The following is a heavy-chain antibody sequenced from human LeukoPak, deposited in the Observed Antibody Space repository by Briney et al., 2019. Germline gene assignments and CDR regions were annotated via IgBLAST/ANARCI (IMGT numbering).Heavy chain of an antibody. CDR2: IYTSGST. CDR3: ASGYSSSWYSY. CDR1: GGSISSYY. J-gene: IGHJ4*02. Sequence: SGTLSLTCTVSGGSISSYYWSWIRQPAGKGLEWIGRIYTSGSTNYNPSLKSRVTMSVDTSKNQFSLKLSSVTAADTAVYYCASGYSSSWYSYWGQGTLVTVSS. D-gene: IGHD6-13*01. V-gene: IGHV4-4*07.